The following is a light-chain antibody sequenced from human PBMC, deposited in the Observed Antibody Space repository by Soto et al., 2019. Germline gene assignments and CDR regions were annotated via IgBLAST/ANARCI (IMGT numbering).Light chain of an antibody. CDR1: SGDVGGYNF. CDR3: CSHASSNSYV. V-gene: IGLV2-14*01. Sequence: QSVLTQPASVSGSPGQSITISCTGTSGDVGGYNFVSWYQQYPGKAPKLMIHDVTARPSGVSIRFSGSKSGTTASLTISGLQPEDEADYYCCSHASSNSYVFGTGNKVTVL. CDR2: DVT. J-gene: IGLJ1*01.